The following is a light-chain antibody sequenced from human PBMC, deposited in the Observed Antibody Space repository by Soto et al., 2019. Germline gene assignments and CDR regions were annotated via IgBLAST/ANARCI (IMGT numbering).Light chain of an antibody. CDR3: LQDYNYPRT. J-gene: IGKJ1*01. V-gene: IGKV1-6*01. Sequence: AFQMTQSPLSLSASVGDRVTITCRASQDIGKDLGWYQQKPGEAPELLISVASTLESGVPSRFSGSGSGTDFSLTISSLQPEDFATYYCLQDYNYPRTFGQGTKV. CDR2: VAS. CDR1: QDIGKD.